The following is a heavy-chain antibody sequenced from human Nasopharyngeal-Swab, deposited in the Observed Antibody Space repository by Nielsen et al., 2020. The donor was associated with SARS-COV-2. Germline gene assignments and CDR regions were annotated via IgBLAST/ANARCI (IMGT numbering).Heavy chain of an antibody. V-gene: IGHV3-9*01. CDR1: GFTFDDSA. CDR3: AKHLLSSGWYYFDY. CDR2: ISWNSGSI. D-gene: IGHD6-19*01. J-gene: IGHJ4*02. Sequence: SLKISCAASGFTFDDSAMHWVRQAPGKGLEWVSGISWNSGSIGYADSVKGRFTISRDNAKNSLYLQMNSLRAEDTALYYCAKHLLSSGWYYFDYWGQGTLVTVSS.